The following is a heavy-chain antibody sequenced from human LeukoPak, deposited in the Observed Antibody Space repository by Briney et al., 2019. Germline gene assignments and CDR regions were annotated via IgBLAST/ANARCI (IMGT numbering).Heavy chain of an antibody. CDR1: GYSISSGYY. CDR3: ARDQYYDSSGYYKSFDY. D-gene: IGHD3-22*01. J-gene: IGHJ4*02. Sequence: QPSETLSLTCTVSGYSISSGYYWGWIRQPPGKGLEWIGSIYHSGSTYYNPSLKSRVTISVDTSKNQFSLKLSSVTAADTAVYYCARDQYYDSSGYYKSFDYWGQGTLVTVSS. CDR2: IYHSGST. V-gene: IGHV4-38-2*02.